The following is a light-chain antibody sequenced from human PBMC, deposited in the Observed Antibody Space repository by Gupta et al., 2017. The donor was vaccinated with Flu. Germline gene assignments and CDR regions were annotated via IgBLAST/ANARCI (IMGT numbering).Light chain of an antibody. J-gene: IGKJ5*01. V-gene: IGKV3-15*01. CDR1: QSVTSN. CDR2: GAS. Sequence: VMTQSPATLSVSPGERATLSCRASQSVTSNLAWYQKKPCQAPRRLIYGASTRSTGSKARCSGSGVGTEFTLTISSRQSEDFAVYSCQQYNNGPPSITFGQGTPLEIK. CDR3: QQYNNGPPSIT.